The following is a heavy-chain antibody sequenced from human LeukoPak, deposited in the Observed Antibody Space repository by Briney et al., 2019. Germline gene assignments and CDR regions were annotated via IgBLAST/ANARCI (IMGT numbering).Heavy chain of an antibody. D-gene: IGHD6-19*01. Sequence: GPLRLSCAASGFTFGSYWMSWVRQAPGKGLEWVSTIYSGGSTYYTDSVKGRFTISRDNSKNTVYLQMNSLRPEDTAVYFCARDSQQWLGPYFAFWGQGTLVTVSS. J-gene: IGHJ4*02. CDR2: IYSGGST. CDR3: ARDSQQWLGPYFAF. V-gene: IGHV3-53*01. CDR1: GFTFGSYW.